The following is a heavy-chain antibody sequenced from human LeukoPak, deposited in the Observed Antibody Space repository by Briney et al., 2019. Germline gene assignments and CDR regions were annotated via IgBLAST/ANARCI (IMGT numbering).Heavy chain of an antibody. J-gene: IGHJ6*02. CDR1: GGSISSGGYS. D-gene: IGHD4-17*01. V-gene: IGHV4-30-2*01. CDR3: ARATVTTGGMDV. CDR2: IYHSGST. Sequence: SETLSLTCAVSGGSISSGGYSWSWIGQPPGKGLEWIGYIYHSGSTYYNPSLKSRVTISVDRSKNQFSLKLSSVTAADTAVYYCARATVTTGGMDVWGQGTTSPST.